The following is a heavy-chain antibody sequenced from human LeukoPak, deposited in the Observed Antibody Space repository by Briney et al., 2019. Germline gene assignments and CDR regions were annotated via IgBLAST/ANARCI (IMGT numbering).Heavy chain of an antibody. CDR2: IYYSGST. J-gene: IGHJ6*01. Sequence: PSETLSLTCTVSGGSISSYYWSWIRRPPGKGLEWIGYIYYSGSTNYNPSLKSRVTISVDTSKNQFSLKLSSVTAADTAVYYCARERRDGYFGGYYYGMDVWGQGTTVTVSS. D-gene: IGHD5-24*01. V-gene: IGHV4-59*01. CDR3: ARERRDGYFGGYYYGMDV. CDR1: GGSISSYY.